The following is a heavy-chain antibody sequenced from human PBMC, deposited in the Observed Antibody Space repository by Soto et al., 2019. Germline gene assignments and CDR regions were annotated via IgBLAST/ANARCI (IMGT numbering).Heavy chain of an antibody. CDR3: ARQGRSGGSCPNDAFVI. D-gene: IGHD2-15*01. Sequence: KVCCADFRVTITSYAICYVRQAAGQGLEWMGGIIPINGTANYAQKFQGRVTMTTDTSTSTAYMELRSLRSDDTAVYYCARQGRSGGSCPNDAFVISCQGKGVTVS. J-gene: IGHJ3*02. CDR2: IIPINGTA. V-gene: IGHV1-69*05. CDR1: RVTITSYA.